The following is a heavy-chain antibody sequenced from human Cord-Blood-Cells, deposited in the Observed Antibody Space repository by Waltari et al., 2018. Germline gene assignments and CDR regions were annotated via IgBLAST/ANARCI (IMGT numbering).Heavy chain of an antibody. V-gene: IGHV5-51*03. CDR1: GYSFTSYW. Sequence: EVQLVQSGAEVKKPGESLKISCKGSGYSFTSYWIGWVRQMPGKGLEWMGLIYPGDSDTRYSPAFQGKVTISADKSISTAYLQWSSLKASDTAMYYCASTLGYCSSTSCYADAFDIWGQGTMVTVSS. J-gene: IGHJ3*02. CDR3: ASTLGYCSSTSCYADAFDI. D-gene: IGHD2-2*01. CDR2: IYPGDSDT.